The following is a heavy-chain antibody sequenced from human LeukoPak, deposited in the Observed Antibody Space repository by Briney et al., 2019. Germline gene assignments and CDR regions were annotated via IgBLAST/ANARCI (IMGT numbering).Heavy chain of an antibody. J-gene: IGHJ4*02. Sequence: GESLKISCKGSGYNFNNYWIGWVRQMPGKGLEWMGIIYPGDSDTTYSPTFQGQVTISVDKFISTAYLQWSSLKASDTATYYCARRDSSNWDFDYWGQGTLVTVSS. CDR2: IYPGDSDT. CDR1: GYNFNNYW. V-gene: IGHV5-51*01. D-gene: IGHD6-13*01. CDR3: ARRDSSNWDFDY.